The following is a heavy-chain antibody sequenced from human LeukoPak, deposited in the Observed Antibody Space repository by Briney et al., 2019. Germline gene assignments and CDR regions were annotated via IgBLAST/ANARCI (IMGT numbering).Heavy chain of an antibody. V-gene: IGHV4-38-2*02. CDR1: GYSISSGYY. CDR2: IYYSGST. D-gene: IGHD3-10*01. CDR3: ARRLTGYYYGSGSYRKSFDY. Sequence: SETLSLTCTVSGYSISSGYYWGWIRQPPGKGLEWIGYIYYSGSTNYNPSLKSRVTISVDTSKNQFSLKLSSVTAADTAVYYCARRLTGYYYGSGSYRKSFDYWGQGTLVTVSS. J-gene: IGHJ4*02.